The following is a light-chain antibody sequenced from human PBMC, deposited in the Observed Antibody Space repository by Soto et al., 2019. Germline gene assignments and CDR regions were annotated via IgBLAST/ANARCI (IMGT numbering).Light chain of an antibody. J-gene: IGKJ1*01. Sequence: DIQMTQSPSTLSASVGDRVTITCRASQRMSGFLPWYQQKPGKAPQLLISGASSLDSGVPSRFSGGGSGTEFTLTISGLQPEDFATYSWQHYSSNSGTFGPGTKVDIK. V-gene: IGKV1-5*01. CDR1: QRMSGF. CDR3: QHYSSNSGT. CDR2: GAS.